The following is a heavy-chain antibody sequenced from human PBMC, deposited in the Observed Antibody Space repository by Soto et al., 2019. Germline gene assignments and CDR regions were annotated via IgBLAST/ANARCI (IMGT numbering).Heavy chain of an antibody. D-gene: IGHD1-1*01. J-gene: IGHJ5*01. CDR2: VHISGHS. CDR3: ARVRQGCSANNCYFDP. V-gene: IGHV4-4*02. CDR1: CGSVRAPDW. Sequence: SEILSLTCTLSCGSVRAPDWWNWVRQSPDKGLEWIAEVHISGHSNYNPSLRSRVSVSIDSSKNQFYLNLNSVTAADTAIYYCARVRQGCSANNCYFDPWGQGTQVTVSS.